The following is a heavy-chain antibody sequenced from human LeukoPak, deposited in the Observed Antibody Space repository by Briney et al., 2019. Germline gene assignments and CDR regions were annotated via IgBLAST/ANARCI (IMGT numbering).Heavy chain of an antibody. CDR3: AKEEWLVRYYYGMDV. CDR2: ISGSGGST. CDR1: GFTFSSYA. D-gene: IGHD6-19*01. V-gene: IGHV3-23*01. J-gene: IGHJ6*02. Sequence: GGSLRLSCAASGFTFSSYAMSWVRQAPGKGLEWVSAISGSGGSTYYADSVKGRFTISRDNSKNTLYLQMNSLRAEDTAVYYCAKEEWLVRYYYGMDVWGQGTTVTVPS.